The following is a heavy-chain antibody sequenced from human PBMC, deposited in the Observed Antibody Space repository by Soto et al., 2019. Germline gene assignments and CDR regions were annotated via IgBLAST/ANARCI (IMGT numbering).Heavy chain of an antibody. V-gene: IGHV1-18*01. J-gene: IGHJ6*02. CDR2: ISTYNGKT. D-gene: IGHD5-12*01. Sequence: ASVKVSCKASGDTFSTYTITWVRQAPGQGLEWMGWISTYNGKTNYAQTFQGRVTMTTDTSTSTVHMEVRSLRSDDTAVYYCAREGVAPYYYYGMDVWGQGTPVTVSS. CDR3: AREGVAPYYYYGMDV. CDR1: GDTFSTYT.